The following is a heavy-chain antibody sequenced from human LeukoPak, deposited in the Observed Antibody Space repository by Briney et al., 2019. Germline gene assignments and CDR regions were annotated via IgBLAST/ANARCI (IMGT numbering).Heavy chain of an antibody. CDR1: GFTFSSYG. V-gene: IGHV3-30*18. CDR2: ISYDGSNK. D-gene: IGHD3-10*01. CDR3: AKDEIRFGESYYFDY. Sequence: GGSLRLSCAASGFTFSSYGMHWVRQAPGKGLEWVAVISYDGSNKYYADSVKGRFTISRDNSKNTLYLQMNSLRAEDTAVYYCAKDEIRFGESYYFDYWGQGTLVTVSS. J-gene: IGHJ4*02.